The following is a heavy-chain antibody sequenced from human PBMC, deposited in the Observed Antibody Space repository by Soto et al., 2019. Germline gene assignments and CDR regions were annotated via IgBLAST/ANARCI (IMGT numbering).Heavy chain of an antibody. J-gene: IGHJ4*02. V-gene: IGHV4-34*01. CDR1: GGSFSGYY. CDR3: ARADILTGYFRLTPFDY. D-gene: IGHD3-9*01. CDR2: INHSGST. Sequence: SETLSLTCAVYGGSFSGYYRSWIRQPPGKGLEWIGEINHSGSTNYNPSLKSRVTISVDTSKNQFSLKLSSVTAADTAVYYCARADILTGYFRLTPFDYWGQGTLVTVSS.